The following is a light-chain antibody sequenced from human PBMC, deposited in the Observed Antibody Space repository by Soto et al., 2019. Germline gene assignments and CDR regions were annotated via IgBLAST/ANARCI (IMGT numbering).Light chain of an antibody. CDR1: SSDVGGYNY. V-gene: IGLV2-14*01. Sequence: QSALTQPASVSGSPGQSITISCTGTSSDVGGYNYVSWYQQHPGKVPKLMIYEVFRRPSGISNRFSGSKSGNTASLTISGLQDEDEADYYCCSYTISSTFVFGGGTKLTVL. CDR2: EVF. CDR3: CSYTISSTFV. J-gene: IGLJ2*01.